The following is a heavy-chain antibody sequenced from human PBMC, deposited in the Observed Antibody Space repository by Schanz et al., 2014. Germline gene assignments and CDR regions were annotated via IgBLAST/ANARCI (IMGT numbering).Heavy chain of an antibody. Sequence: QVQLVQSGAEVKKPGASVKVSCKVSGYSLNELSMHWVRQAPGRGLEWMGWISAYNGHTTYAQKFQGRVTMTTDTSTSTAYMELRNVRYDDTAMYYCARGIPYCSSTSCSGLDAYDVWGRGTLVTVSS. CDR1: GYSLNELS. CDR3: ARGIPYCSSTSCSGLDAYDV. D-gene: IGHD2-2*01. V-gene: IGHV1-24*01. CDR2: ISAYNGHT. J-gene: IGHJ3*01.